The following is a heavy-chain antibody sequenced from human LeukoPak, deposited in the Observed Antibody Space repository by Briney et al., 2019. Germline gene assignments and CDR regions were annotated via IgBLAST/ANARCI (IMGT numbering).Heavy chain of an antibody. D-gene: IGHD2-21*01. V-gene: IGHV3-7*05. CDR1: GLTFSNCR. CDR2: IKEDGTET. J-gene: IGHJ3*02. CDR3: AKDDEAIDVLRGFFDI. Sequence: PGGSLRLSCVVSGLTFSNCRMTWVRQAPGRGLEWVANIKEDGTETSYVGSVKGRFTISRDNAKNSLYLQMNSLRAEDTAVYYCAKDDEAIDVLRGFFDIWGQGTMVTVSS.